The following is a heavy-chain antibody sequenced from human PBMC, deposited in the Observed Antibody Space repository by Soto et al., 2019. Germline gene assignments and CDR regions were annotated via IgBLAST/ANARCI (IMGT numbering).Heavy chain of an antibody. J-gene: IGHJ6*02. V-gene: IGHV3-33*01. D-gene: IGHD2-2*01. CDR1: GFTFSSYG. Sequence: QVQLVESGGGVVQPGRSLRLSCAASGFTFSSYGMHWVRQAPGKGLEWVAVIWYDGSNKYYADSVKGRFTISRDNSKNTLYLQMNSLRAEDTAVYYCARAMPPPLFGMDVWGRGTTVTVSS. CDR2: IWYDGSNK. CDR3: ARAMPPPLFGMDV.